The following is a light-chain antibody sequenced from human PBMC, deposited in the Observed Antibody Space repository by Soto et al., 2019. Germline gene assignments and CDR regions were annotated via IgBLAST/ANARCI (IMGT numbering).Light chain of an antibody. Sequence: EVALTQSPGTLSLSPGERATVSCRATQSVSNSYLAWYQQKPGQAPRLLIHGASRRASGIRDRFSGRGSGTGFTLTISGLAREDGAVYYWERYGSALDFGGGTKVAIK. CDR3: ERYGSALD. CDR2: GAS. J-gene: IGKJ4*01. V-gene: IGKV3-20*01. CDR1: QSVSNSY.